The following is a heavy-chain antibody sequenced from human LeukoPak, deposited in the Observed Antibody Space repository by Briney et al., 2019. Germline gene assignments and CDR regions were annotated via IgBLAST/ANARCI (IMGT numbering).Heavy chain of an antibody. CDR2: LSGSGSST. Sequence: PGGSLRLSCAASGFTFSNYAMSWVRQAPGKGLEWVSTLSGSGSSTFYADSVKGRFTISRDNSKNTLYLQMHSLRAEDTAVYYCASRTFYESGYYGIDYWGQGTLVTVSS. CDR1: GFTFSNYA. D-gene: IGHD3-22*01. V-gene: IGHV3-23*01. J-gene: IGHJ4*02. CDR3: ASRTFYESGYYGIDY.